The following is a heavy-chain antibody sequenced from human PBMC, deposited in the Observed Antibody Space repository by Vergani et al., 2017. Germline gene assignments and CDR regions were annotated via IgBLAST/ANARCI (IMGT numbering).Heavy chain of an antibody. CDR3: ARAFEYSSLSDAFDI. J-gene: IGHJ3*02. CDR1: GGSFSGYY. D-gene: IGHD6-6*01. V-gene: IGHV4-34*01. CDR2: INHSGST. Sequence: QVQLQQWGAGLLKPSETLSLTCAVYGGSFSGYYWSWIRQPPGKGLEWIGEINHSGSTNSNPSLKSRVTISVATSKNQFSLKLSSVTAADTAVYYCARAFEYSSLSDAFDIWGQGTMVTFSS.